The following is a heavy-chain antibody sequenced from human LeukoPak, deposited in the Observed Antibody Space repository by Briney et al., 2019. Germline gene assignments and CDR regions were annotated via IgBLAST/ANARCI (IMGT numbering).Heavy chain of an antibody. CDR3: ARVAEAAAFDY. CDR1: GFTFSSYS. J-gene: IGHJ4*02. V-gene: IGHV3-21*01. CDR2: ISSNSRYT. Sequence: GGSLRLSCAASGFTFSSYSMNWVRQAPGKGLEWVSPISSNSRYTYYADSVKGRFTISRDNAKSSLYLQMNSLRADDTAVYYCARVAEAAAFDYWGQGTLVTVSS. D-gene: IGHD6-13*01.